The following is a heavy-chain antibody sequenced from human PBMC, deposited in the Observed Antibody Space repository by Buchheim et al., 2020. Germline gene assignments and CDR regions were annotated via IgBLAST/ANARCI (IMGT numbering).Heavy chain of an antibody. V-gene: IGHV4-34*01. CDR2: INHSGIS. CDR3: ASNPPGAY. CDR1: GGSFNGYY. D-gene: IGHD7-27*01. Sequence: QVQLQQWGAGLLKPSETLSLTCAVYGGSFNGYYWSWIRQPPGKGLEWIGEINHSGISNYNPSLMSRVTISVETFQKQFSLKLSPVTAADTAVYYCASNPPGAYWGQGTL. J-gene: IGHJ4*02.